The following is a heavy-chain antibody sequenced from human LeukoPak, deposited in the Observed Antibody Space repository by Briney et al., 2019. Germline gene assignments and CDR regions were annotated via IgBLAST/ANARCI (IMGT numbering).Heavy chain of an antibody. CDR1: GFNFSSYA. J-gene: IGHJ4*02. V-gene: IGHV3-30*04. D-gene: IGHD7-27*01. Sequence: GGSLRLSCAASGFNFSSYAMHWVRQAPGEGLEWVGLISYGGIDKSYADSVKGRFTISRDSSKRTLYLQMNSLRAEDTAMYYCARDIGGLGNYWGQGTQVTVSS. CDR2: ISYGGIDK. CDR3: ARDIGGLGNY.